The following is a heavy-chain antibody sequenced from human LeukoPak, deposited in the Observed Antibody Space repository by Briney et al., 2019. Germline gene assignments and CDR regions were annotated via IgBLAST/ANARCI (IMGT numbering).Heavy chain of an antibody. CDR1: GFTFSNYV. V-gene: IGHV3-30-3*01. CDR3: AREGYYGSGSPPSLYFDY. D-gene: IGHD3-10*01. Sequence: PGGSLRLSCAASGFTFSNYVIHWVRQAPGKGLEWVAVTPSDLNVKLYADSVKGRFTISRDNSRSTLYLQTNSLRPEDTAIYYCAREGYYGSGSPPSLYFDYWGQGTLVTVSS. CDR2: TPSDLNVK. J-gene: IGHJ4*02.